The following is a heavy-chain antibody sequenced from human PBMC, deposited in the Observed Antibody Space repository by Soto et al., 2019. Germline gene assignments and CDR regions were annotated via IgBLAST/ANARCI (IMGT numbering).Heavy chain of an antibody. D-gene: IGHD6-13*01. Sequence: QVQLVQSGAEVKKPGASVKVSCKASGYTFTSYVINWLRQATGQGLEWMGWMNPNSGNPGYAQKFQGRVTMTRNTSISTAYMELSSLSSEATAVYYCARAAQQLANWFDHWGQGTLVTFSS. CDR1: GYTFTSYV. CDR2: MNPNSGNP. J-gene: IGHJ5*02. CDR3: ARAAQQLANWFDH. V-gene: IGHV1-8*01.